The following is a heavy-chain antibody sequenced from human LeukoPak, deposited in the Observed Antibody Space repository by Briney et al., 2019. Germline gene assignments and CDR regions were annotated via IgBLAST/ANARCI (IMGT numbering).Heavy chain of an antibody. J-gene: IGHJ4*02. CDR3: AKKVGLVSAPLYYFDV. V-gene: IGHV3-23*01. CDR2: ISGPAGSW. CDR1: GFTFSSYA. D-gene: IGHD5/OR15-5a*01. Sequence: GGSLRLSCAASGFTFSSYAMSWVRQAPGKGLEWVSAISGPAGSWDYADSVKDRFTISRDNSKNTLFLQMNSLRADDTAIYYCAKKVGLVSAPLYYFDVWGQGTLVTVSS.